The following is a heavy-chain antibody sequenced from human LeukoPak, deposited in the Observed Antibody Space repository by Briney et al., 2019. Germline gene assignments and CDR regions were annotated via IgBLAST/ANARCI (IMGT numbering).Heavy chain of an antibody. J-gene: IGHJ6*02. CDR3: ARVRVWSGSNRHTYYYYGMDV. Sequence: ASVKVSCKASGYTFTSYYMHWVRQAPGQGLEWMGIINPSGGSTSYAQKFQGRVTMTRDTSTSTVYMELSSLRSEDTAVYYCARVRVWSGSNRHTYYYYGMDVWGQGTTVTVSS. CDR1: GYTFTSYY. V-gene: IGHV1-46*01. CDR2: INPSGGST. D-gene: IGHD3-3*01.